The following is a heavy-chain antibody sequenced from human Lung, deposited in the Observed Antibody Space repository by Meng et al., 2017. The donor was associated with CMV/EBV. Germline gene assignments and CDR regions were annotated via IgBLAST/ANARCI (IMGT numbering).Heavy chain of an antibody. CDR3: ARDALYSTSAAFDI. CDR2: ISFDGSNK. J-gene: IGHJ3*02. D-gene: IGHD6-6*01. CDR1: GFPFSSYA. Sequence: GGSLRLSCAASGFPFSSYAMHWVRQAPGKGLEWVAVISFDGSNKYYADSVKGRFTISRDISKHTLYLQMNSLRAEDTAVYYCARDALYSTSAAFDIWGQRTMVTVSS. V-gene: IGHV3-30*04.